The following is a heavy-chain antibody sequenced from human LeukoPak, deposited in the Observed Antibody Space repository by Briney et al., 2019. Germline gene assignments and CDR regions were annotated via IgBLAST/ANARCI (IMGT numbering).Heavy chain of an antibody. CDR1: GFTFSSYE. J-gene: IGHJ4*02. CDR2: ISSSGSTI. V-gene: IGHV3-48*03. D-gene: IGHD6-13*01. CDR3: ARELQDGYSSSWYDY. Sequence: GGSLRLSCAASGFTFSSYEMNWVRQAPGKGLEWVSYISSSGSTINYADSVKGRFTISRDNAKNSLYLQMNSLRAEDTAVYYCARELQDGYSSSWYDYWGQGTLVTVSS.